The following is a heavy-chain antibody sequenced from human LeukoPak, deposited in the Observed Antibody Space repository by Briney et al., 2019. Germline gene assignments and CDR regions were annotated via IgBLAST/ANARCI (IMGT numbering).Heavy chain of an antibody. Sequence: SETLSLTCAVYGGSFSGYYWSWIRQPPGKGLEWIGEINHSGSTNYNPSLKSRVTISVDTSKNQFSLKLSSVAAADTAVYYCARAGDDYKWRSGFFDYWGQGTLVTVSS. CDR3: ARAGDDYKWRSGFFDY. V-gene: IGHV4-34*01. CDR1: GGSFSGYY. CDR2: INHSGST. D-gene: IGHD5-24*01. J-gene: IGHJ4*02.